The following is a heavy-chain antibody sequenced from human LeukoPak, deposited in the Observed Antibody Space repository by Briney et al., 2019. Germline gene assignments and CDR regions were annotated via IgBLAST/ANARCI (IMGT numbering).Heavy chain of an antibody. V-gene: IGHV1-18*01. D-gene: IGHD3-9*01. CDR2: ISAYNGNT. Sequence: GASVKVSCKASGYTFTSYGISWVRQVPGQGLEWMGWISAYNGNTNYAQKLQGRVTMTTDTSTSTAYMELRSLRSDDTAVYYCAREARDDILTGYYPYYFDYWGQGTLVTVSS. J-gene: IGHJ4*02. CDR1: GYTFTSYG. CDR3: AREARDDILTGYYPYYFDY.